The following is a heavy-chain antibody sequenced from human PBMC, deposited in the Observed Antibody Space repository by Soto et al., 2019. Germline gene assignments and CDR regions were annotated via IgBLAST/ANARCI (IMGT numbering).Heavy chain of an antibody. CDR1: VSAVASSA. CDR3: AATIGTSYYYYGMDV. V-gene: IGHV1-58*01. D-gene: IGHD1-1*01. Sequence: ATYSASVSAVASSAVQRVRQARGQRLEWIGWIVVCSGNTNYAQKFQDRVTITRHMSTSTAYMELSSLRSEDTAVYYCAATIGTSYYYYGMDVWGQGTTVTVSS. J-gene: IGHJ6*02. CDR2: IVVCSGNT.